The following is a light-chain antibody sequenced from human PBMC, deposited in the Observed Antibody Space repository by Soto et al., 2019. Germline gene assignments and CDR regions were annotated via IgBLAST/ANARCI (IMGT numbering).Light chain of an antibody. Sequence: QSALKQPPSVSGAPGQRVTISCTGSSSNIGAIYGVHWYQQLPGTAPKLLIYVNTNRPSGVPDRFSASKSGTSASLAITGLQAEDEADYYCQSYDDSLSAFVLGTGTKVTVL. CDR2: VNT. CDR1: SSNIGAIYG. J-gene: IGLJ1*01. CDR3: QSYDDSLSAFV. V-gene: IGLV1-40*01.